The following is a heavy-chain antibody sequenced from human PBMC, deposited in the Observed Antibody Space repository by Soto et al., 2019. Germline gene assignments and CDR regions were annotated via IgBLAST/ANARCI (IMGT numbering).Heavy chain of an antibody. J-gene: IGHJ6*02. CDR3: ARPASLYYGMDV. V-gene: IGHV3-11*05. CDR1: GFTFSDYY. Sequence: QVQLVESGGGLVKSGGSLRLSCAASGFTFSDYYMSWIRQAPGKGLEWVSYISSSNRNTDYADSVKGRFTISRDNAKNSLYLQMNSLRAEDTAVYYCARPASLYYGMDVWGQGTTVTVSS. CDR2: ISSSNRNT.